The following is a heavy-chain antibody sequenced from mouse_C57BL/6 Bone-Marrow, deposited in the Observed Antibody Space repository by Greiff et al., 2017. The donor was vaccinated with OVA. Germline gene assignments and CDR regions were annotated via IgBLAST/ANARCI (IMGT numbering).Heavy chain of an antibody. V-gene: IGHV1-39*01. CDR3: ARSFHFHYYGSSYASGFAY. CDR1: GYSFTDYN. CDR2: INPNYGTT. Sequence: EVQLQQSGPELVKPGASVKISCKASGYSFTDYNMNWVKQSNGKSLEWIGVINPNYGTTSYNQKFKGKATLTVDQSSSTAYMQLNSLTSEDSAVYYCARSFHFHYYGSSYASGFAYWGQGTLVTVSA. J-gene: IGHJ3*01. D-gene: IGHD1-1*01.